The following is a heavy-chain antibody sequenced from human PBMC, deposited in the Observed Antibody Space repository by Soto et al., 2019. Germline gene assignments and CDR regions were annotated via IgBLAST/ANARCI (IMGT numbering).Heavy chain of an antibody. CDR1: GYTFTSYG. CDR3: VRRHVSATGIDWFDP. D-gene: IGHD6-13*01. V-gene: IGHV1-3*01. Sequence: ASVKVSCKASGYTFTSYGIHWVRQAPGQRLEWMGWINAANGDTKYSPKFQGRVTITRDTSASTAYMELSSLRSEDTAVYYCVRRHVSATGIDWFDPWGKGTLISVSS. J-gene: IGHJ5*02. CDR2: INAANGDT.